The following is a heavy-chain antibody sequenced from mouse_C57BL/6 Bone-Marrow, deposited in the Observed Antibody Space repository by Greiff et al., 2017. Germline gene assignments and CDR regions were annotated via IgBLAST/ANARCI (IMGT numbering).Heavy chain of an antibody. Sequence: EVKLVESGGGLVKPGGSLKLSCAASGFTFSSYAMSWVRQTPEKRLEWVATISDGGSYTYYPDNVKGRFTISRDNAKHNMYLQMSHLKSEDTAMYYCARNLAAWFAYWGQGTLVTVSA. CDR3: ARNLAAWFAY. V-gene: IGHV5-4*03. J-gene: IGHJ3*01. CDR1: GFTFSSYA. CDR2: ISDGGSYT.